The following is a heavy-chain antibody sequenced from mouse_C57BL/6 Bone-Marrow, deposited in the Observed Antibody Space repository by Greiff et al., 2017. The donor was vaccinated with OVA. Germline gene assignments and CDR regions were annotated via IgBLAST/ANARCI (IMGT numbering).Heavy chain of an antibody. CDR3: ARRVLRHYAMDY. Sequence: QVQLQQPGAELVKPGASVKLSCKASGYTFTSYWMQWVKQRPGQGLEWIGEIDPSDSYTNYNQKFKGKATLTVDTSSSTAYMQLSSLTSEDSAVYYCARRVLRHYAMDYWGQGTSVTVSS. CDR1: GYTFTSYW. D-gene: IGHD1-2*01. CDR2: IDPSDSYT. J-gene: IGHJ4*01. V-gene: IGHV1-50*01.